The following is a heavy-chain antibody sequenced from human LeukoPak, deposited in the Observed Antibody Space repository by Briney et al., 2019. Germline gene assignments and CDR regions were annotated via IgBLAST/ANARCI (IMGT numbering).Heavy chain of an antibody. CDR3: ARDSQYYDSSGLRMVDYFDY. CDR1: GGSISSSS. V-gene: IGHV4-4*07. Sequence: SETLSLTCTVSGGSISSSSWSWIRQPAGKRLEWIGRIYTSGSTNYNPSLKSRVTLSVDTSKNQFSLKLSSVTAADTAVYYCARDSQYYDSSGLRMVDYFDYWGQGTLVTVSS. CDR2: IYTSGST. J-gene: IGHJ4*02. D-gene: IGHD3-22*01.